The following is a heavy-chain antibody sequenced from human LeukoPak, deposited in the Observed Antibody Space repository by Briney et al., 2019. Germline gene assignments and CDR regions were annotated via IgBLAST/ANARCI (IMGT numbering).Heavy chain of an antibody. CDR1: GFTFSSYG. V-gene: IGHV3-30*18. J-gene: IGHJ6*02. CDR3: AKSIAARPAYYYYGMDV. CDR2: ISYDGSNK. D-gene: IGHD6-6*01. Sequence: GGSLRLSCAASGFTFSSYGMHWVRQVPGKGLEWVAVISYDGSNKYYADSVKGRFTISRDNSKNTLYLQMNSLRAEDTAVYYCAKSIAARPAYYYYGMDVWGQGTTVTVSS.